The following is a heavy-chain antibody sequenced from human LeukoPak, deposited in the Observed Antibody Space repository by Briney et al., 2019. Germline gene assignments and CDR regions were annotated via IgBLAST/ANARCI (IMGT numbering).Heavy chain of an antibody. CDR2: IKQDGSEK. CDR1: GFTFSSYW. V-gene: IGHV3-7*01. CDR3: ARSGYDFWSGYYRYYYYYYYMDV. D-gene: IGHD3-3*01. Sequence: PGGSLRLSCAASGFTFSSYWMSWVRQAPGKGLEWVANIKQDGSEKYYVDSVKGRFTISRDNAKNSLYLQMNSLRAEDTAVYYCARSGYDFWSGYYRYYYYYYYMDVWGKGTTVTVSS. J-gene: IGHJ6*03.